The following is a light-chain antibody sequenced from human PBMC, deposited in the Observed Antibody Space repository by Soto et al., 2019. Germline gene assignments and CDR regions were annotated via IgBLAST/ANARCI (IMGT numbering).Light chain of an antibody. Sequence: QLVRTQPPSVSGAPGQRVTISCTGSSSNIGAGYDVHWYHQLPGTAPKLLIYGNNNRPSGVPDRFSGSRSGTSASLAITGLQAEDEADYYCQSYDSSLSVWVFGGGTKLTVL. V-gene: IGLV1-40*01. CDR3: QSYDSSLSVWV. CDR2: GNN. J-gene: IGLJ3*02. CDR1: SSNIGAGYD.